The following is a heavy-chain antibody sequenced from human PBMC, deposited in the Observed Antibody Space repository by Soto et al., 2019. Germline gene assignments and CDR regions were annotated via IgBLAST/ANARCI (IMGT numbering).Heavy chain of an antibody. CDR3: AKDRPIGAAGKFFDS. J-gene: IGHJ4*02. CDR2: ITGTGSHT. D-gene: IGHD6-13*01. Sequence: GGSLRLSCAASGFTFSDYAMTWVRQAPGKGLEWVSSITGTGSHTYYADSVKGRFSISRDNCKNTLYLQMSSLRVEDTAVYYCAKDRPIGAAGKFFDSWGQGTVVTVSS. V-gene: IGHV3-23*01. CDR1: GFTFSDYA.